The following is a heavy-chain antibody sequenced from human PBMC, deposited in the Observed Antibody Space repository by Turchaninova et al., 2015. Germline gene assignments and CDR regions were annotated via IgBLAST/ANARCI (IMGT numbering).Heavy chain of an antibody. CDR2: IRTGNGDT. Sequence: QVQLVQSGAEVKQPGASVKVSCKASGYSFSNYAMHWVRQAPGQRPEYMGWIRTGNGDTKYSQRVQDRVTISKDTSASTVFMELSRLRTGDTAVYYCAPQDLGDYWGQGTLVTVSS. CDR3: APQDLGDY. V-gene: IGHV1-3*04. CDR1: GYSFSNYA. D-gene: IGHD7-27*01. J-gene: IGHJ4*02.